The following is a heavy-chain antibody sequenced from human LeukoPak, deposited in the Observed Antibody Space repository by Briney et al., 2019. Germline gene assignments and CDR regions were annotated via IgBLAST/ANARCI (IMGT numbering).Heavy chain of an antibody. Sequence: ASVKVSCKASGYTFTSYGISWVRQAPGQGLEWMGWISAYNGNTNYAQKLQGRVTMTTDTSTSTAYMELRSLRSDDTAVYYCARDDQNLYDFWSGYFLYWGQGTLVTVSS. V-gene: IGHV1-18*01. D-gene: IGHD3-3*01. CDR1: GYTFTSYG. CDR2: ISAYNGNT. CDR3: ARDDQNLYDFWSGYFLY. J-gene: IGHJ4*02.